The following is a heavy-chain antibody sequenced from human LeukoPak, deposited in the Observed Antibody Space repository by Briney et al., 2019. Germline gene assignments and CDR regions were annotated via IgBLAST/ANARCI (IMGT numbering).Heavy chain of an antibody. CDR1: GFTFSSYG. D-gene: IGHD4-17*01. V-gene: IGHV3-30*18. CDR2: ISYDGSNK. CDR3: AKVWHDDGDYLDAHYYYGMDV. J-gene: IGHJ6*02. Sequence: GGSLRLSCAASGFTFSSYGMHWVRQPPGKGLEGVAVISYDGSNKYYAASVKGRFTISRNNSKNTLYLQMNRLRAEDTAVYYCAKVWHDDGDYLDAHYYYGMDVWGQGTTVTVSS.